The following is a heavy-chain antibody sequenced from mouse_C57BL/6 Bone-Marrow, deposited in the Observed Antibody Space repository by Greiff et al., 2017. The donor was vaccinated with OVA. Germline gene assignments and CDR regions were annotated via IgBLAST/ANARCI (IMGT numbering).Heavy chain of an antibody. J-gene: IGHJ2*01. D-gene: IGHD2-3*01. CDR2: IDPSDSYT. CDR1: GYTFTSYW. CDR3: ARLGPDGYYGY. Sequence: QVQLQQPGAELVMPGASVKLSCKASGYTFTSYWMHWVKQRPGQGLEWIGEIDPSDSYTNYNQKFKGKSTLTVDKSSSTAYMQLSSLTSEDSAVYYCARLGPDGYYGYWGQGTTLTVSS. V-gene: IGHV1-69*01.